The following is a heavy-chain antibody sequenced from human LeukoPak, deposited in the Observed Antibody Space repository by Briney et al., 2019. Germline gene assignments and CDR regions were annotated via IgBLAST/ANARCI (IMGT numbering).Heavy chain of an antibody. CDR3: AKEGGYKRNYFDY. J-gene: IGHJ4*02. CDR2: ISYDGSNK. V-gene: IGHV3-30*18. Sequence: GGSLRLSCAASGFTFSSYGMHWVRQAPGKGLEWVAVISYDGSNKYYADSVKGRFTISRDNSKNTLYLQMNSLRAEDTAVYYCAKEGGYKRNYFDYWGQETLVTVSS. D-gene: IGHD5-24*01. CDR1: GFTFSSYG.